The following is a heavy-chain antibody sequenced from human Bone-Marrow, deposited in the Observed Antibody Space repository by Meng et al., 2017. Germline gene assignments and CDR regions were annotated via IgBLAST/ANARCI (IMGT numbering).Heavy chain of an antibody. D-gene: IGHD1-26*01. CDR3: ARGQYFSWWELLPAFWFDP. CDR1: GGSISSSNW. J-gene: IGHJ5*02. CDR2: IYHSGST. V-gene: IGHV4-4*02. Sequence: QGQLQGSCPGLVTPSGTLSLTCAVSGGSISSSNWWSWVRQPPGKGLEWIGEIYHSGSTNYNPSLKSRVTISVDKSKNQFSLKLSSVTAADTAVYYCARGQYFSWWELLPAFWFDPWGQGTLVTVSS.